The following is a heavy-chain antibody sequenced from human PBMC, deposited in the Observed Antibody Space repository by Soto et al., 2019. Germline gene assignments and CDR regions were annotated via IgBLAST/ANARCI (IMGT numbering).Heavy chain of an antibody. V-gene: IGHV3-30-3*01. CDR3: ARVEMATIWFFGY. Sequence: VQLVESGGGVVQPGRSLRLSCAASGFTVSNYGMHWVRQAPGKGLEWVAVMSYDEGRKYYADSVKGRFTISRDNSKNTQYLQMDSLTSEDTAMYYCARVEMATIWFFGYWGQGTLVTVSA. CDR2: MSYDEGRK. J-gene: IGHJ4*02. D-gene: IGHD3-10*01. CDR1: GFTVSNYG.